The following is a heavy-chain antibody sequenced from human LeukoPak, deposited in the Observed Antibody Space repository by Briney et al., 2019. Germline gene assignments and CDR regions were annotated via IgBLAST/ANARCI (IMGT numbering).Heavy chain of an antibody. Sequence: SETLSLTYAVYGGSFSGYYWSWIRQPPGKGLEWIGEINHSGSTNYNPSLKSRVTISVDTSKNQFSLKLSSVTAADTAVYYCARDPNHDYGDYFDYWGQGTLVTVSS. CDR1: GGSFSGYY. CDR3: ARDPNHDYGDYFDY. D-gene: IGHD4-17*01. V-gene: IGHV4-34*01. CDR2: INHSGST. J-gene: IGHJ4*02.